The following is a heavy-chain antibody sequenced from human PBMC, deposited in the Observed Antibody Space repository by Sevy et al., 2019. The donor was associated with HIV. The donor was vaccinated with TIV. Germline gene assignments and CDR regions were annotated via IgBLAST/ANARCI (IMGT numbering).Heavy chain of an antibody. V-gene: IGHV3-33*06. J-gene: IGHJ6*02. CDR3: AKFVGVSGIWGFLQLEYYHFGMDV. Sequence: GGSLRLSCAATGFTFSNYAMHWVRQAPGKGMEWVAIIWSDGAYQYHGDSVKGRFTISRDNSKNTVYLQMNRLIPEDTALYYCAKFVGVSGIWGFLQLEYYHFGMDVWGQGTTVTVSS. D-gene: IGHD2-8*01. CDR1: GFTFSNYA. CDR2: IWSDGAYQ.